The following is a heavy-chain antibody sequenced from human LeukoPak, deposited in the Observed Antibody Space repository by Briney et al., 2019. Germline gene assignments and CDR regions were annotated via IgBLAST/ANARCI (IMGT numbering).Heavy chain of an antibody. D-gene: IGHD3-22*01. CDR1: GYTFTSYA. J-gene: IGHJ4*02. CDR2: INAGNGNT. V-gene: IGHV1-3*01. Sequence: GASVTVSFTASGYTFTSYAMHWVRQAPGQRLEWMGWINAGNGNTKYSQKFQGRVTITRDTSASTAYMELSSLRSEDTAVYYCARGPYYYDSSGYDYWGQGTLVTVSS. CDR3: ARGPYYYDSSGYDY.